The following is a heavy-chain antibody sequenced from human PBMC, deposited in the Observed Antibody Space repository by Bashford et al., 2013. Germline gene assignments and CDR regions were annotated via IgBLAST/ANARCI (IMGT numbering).Heavy chain of an antibody. Sequence: RPLLYSSETLSLTCAVSGYSISSGYYWGWIRQPPGKGLEWIGSIYHSGSTYYNPSLKSRVTISVDTSKNQFSLKLSSVTAADTAVYYCARDRIAARRRGFDPWGQGTLVNVSS. D-gene: IGHD6-6*01. CDR2: IYHSGST. CDR3: ARDRIAARRRGFDP. V-gene: IGHV4-38-2*02. CDR1: GYSISSGYY. J-gene: IGHJ5*02.